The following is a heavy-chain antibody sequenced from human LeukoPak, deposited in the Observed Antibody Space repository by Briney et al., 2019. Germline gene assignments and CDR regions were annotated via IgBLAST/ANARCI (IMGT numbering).Heavy chain of an antibody. CDR3: ARGGYSYCYDGYYFDY. CDR2: INGDGSTT. V-gene: IGHV3-74*01. Sequence: GGSLRLSCAASGFIFSTYWMHWVRHAPGEGLMWVSRINGDGSTTNYADSVKGRFTISRDNAKNTLYLQMNSLRAEDTAVYYCARGGYSYCYDGYYFDYWGQGTLVTVSS. J-gene: IGHJ4*02. CDR1: GFIFSTYW. D-gene: IGHD5-18*01.